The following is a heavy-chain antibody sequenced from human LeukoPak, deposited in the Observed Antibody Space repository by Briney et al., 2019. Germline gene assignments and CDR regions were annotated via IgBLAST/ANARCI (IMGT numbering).Heavy chain of an antibody. V-gene: IGHV3-48*01. CDR3: AGDGDDYTEPLNY. Sequence: GGSLRLSCAASGFTFSSYSMNWVRQAPGKGLEWVSYISSRRSPIYYADSVKGRFTISRDNAKNSLYLQMNSLRAEDTAVYFCAGDGDDYTEPLNYWGQGTLVTVSS. CDR2: ISSRRSPI. CDR1: GFTFSSYS. J-gene: IGHJ4*02. D-gene: IGHD5-24*01.